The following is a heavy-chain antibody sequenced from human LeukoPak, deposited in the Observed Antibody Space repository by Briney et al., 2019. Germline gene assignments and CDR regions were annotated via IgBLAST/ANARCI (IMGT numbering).Heavy chain of an antibody. Sequence: GGSLRLSCAASGFTFSSYGMHWVGQAPGKGLEWVAVISYDGSNKYYADSVKGRFTISRDNSKNTLYLQMNSLRAEDTAVYYCAKDLARFDYWGQGTLVTVSS. CDR3: AKDLARFDY. CDR1: GFTFSSYG. J-gene: IGHJ4*02. V-gene: IGHV3-30*18. CDR2: ISYDGSNK.